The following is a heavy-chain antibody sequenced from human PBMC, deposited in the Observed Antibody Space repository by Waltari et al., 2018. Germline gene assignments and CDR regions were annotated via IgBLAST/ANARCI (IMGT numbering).Heavy chain of an antibody. V-gene: IGHV4-38-2*02. CDR2: IYHSGST. J-gene: IGHJ4*02. D-gene: IGHD3-22*01. CDR3: ARDSDGSGPIHY. Sequence: QVQLQESGPGLVKPSETLSLTCTVSGYSISSGYYWGWTRQPPGKGLEWIGNIYHSGSTNCHPSRMSRVTISGDTSKDQFSLKLSSVTAADTAGYYCARDSDGSGPIHYWGQGTLVTVSS. CDR1: GYSISSGYY.